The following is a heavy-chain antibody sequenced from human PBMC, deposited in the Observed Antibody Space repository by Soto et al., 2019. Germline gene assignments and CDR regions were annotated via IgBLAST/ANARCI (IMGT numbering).Heavy chain of an antibody. Sequence: GASVKVSCKAFGYIFTSYAMHWVRQAPGQRPEWMGWINVGNGNTKYSQRFQGRVTITRDTSASTAYMELSSLRSEVTAVYYCARDLSSAVGGYWGQGTLVTVSS. V-gene: IGHV1-3*01. CDR3: ARDLSSAVGGY. CDR2: INVGNGNT. J-gene: IGHJ4*02. D-gene: IGHD6-13*01. CDR1: GYIFTSYA.